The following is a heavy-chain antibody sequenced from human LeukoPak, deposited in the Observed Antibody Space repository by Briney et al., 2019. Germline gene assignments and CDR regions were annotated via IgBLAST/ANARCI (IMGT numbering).Heavy chain of an antibody. V-gene: IGHV1-69*05. Sequence: GASLKVSCKASVGIFSSYAFNWVRQAPGQGLEWMGRIIPIFGTTTYAQKFQGRVTITTDESTSTAYMEVSSLRSEDTAVYYCARHPYSSSGDYGPDYFYMDVWGKGTSVTVSS. CDR1: VGIFSSYA. CDR2: IIPIFGTT. D-gene: IGHD6-6*01. J-gene: IGHJ6*03. CDR3: ARHPYSSSGDYGPDYFYMDV.